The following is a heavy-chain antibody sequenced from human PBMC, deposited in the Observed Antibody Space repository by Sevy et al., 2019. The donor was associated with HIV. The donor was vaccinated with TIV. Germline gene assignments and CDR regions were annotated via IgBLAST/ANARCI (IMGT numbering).Heavy chain of an antibody. V-gene: IGHV3-53*01. Sequence: GGSLRLSCAASGFTVSSNYMSWVRQAPGKGLEWVSVIYSGGSTYYADSVKGRFTIPRDNSKNTLYLQMNSLRAEDTAVYYCARGDSSGYWPFDIWGQGTMVTVSS. CDR2: IYSGGST. J-gene: IGHJ3*02. CDR3: ARGDSSGYWPFDI. D-gene: IGHD3-22*01. CDR1: GFTVSSNY.